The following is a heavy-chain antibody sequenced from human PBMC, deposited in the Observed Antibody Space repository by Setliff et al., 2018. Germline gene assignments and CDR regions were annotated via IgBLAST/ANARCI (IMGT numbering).Heavy chain of an antibody. CDR3: AGATGVTYTWYFEH. J-gene: IGHJ1*01. CDR2: INHSGST. D-gene: IGHD2-21*02. Sequence: SETLSLTCTVYGGSLSNYYWSWIRQPPGKGLEWIVEINHSGSTNYNPSLKGRVTISVDTSKNQLSLKVNSVSVADTAVYFCAGATGVTYTWYFEHWGQGSLVTVSS. V-gene: IGHV4-34*01. CDR1: GGSLSNYY.